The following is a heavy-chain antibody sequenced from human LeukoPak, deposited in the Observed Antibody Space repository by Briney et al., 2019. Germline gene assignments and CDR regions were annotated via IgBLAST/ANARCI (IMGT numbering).Heavy chain of an antibody. CDR1: GFTFSSYA. CDR2: ISYDGSNI. Sequence: PGRSLRLSCAASGFTFSSYAMHWVRQAPGKGLEWVAVISYDGSNIYYADSVKGRFTISRDNSKNTLYLQMNSLRAEDTAVYYCAREDFDYWGQGTLVTVSS. CDR3: AREDFDY. J-gene: IGHJ4*02. V-gene: IGHV3-30-3*01.